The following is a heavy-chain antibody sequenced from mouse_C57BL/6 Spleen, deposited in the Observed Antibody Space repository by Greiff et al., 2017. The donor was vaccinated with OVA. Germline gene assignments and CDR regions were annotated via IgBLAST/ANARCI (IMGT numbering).Heavy chain of an antibody. Sequence: VQLQQSGGDLVKPGGSLKLSCAASGFTFSSYGMSWVRQTPDKRLEWVATISSGGSYTYYPDSVKGRFTISRDNAKNTLYLQMSSLKSEDTAMYYCARTSRSYYAMDYWGQGTSVTVSS. CDR3: ARTSRSYYAMDY. CDR1: GFTFSSYG. V-gene: IGHV5-6*01. J-gene: IGHJ4*01. D-gene: IGHD6-1*01. CDR2: ISSGGSYT.